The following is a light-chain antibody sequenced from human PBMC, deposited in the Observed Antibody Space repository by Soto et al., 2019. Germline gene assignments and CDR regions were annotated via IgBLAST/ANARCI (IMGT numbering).Light chain of an antibody. Sequence: QSVLTQPASVSRSPGQSLTISCTGTSSDVGSYNLVSWYQQHPGKAPKLMIYEGSKWPSGVSNRFSGSKSGNTASLTISGLQAEDEADYYCCSYAGSSTFYVFGTGTKLTVL. V-gene: IGLV2-23*01. CDR1: SSDVGSYNL. J-gene: IGLJ1*01. CDR3: CSYAGSSTFYV. CDR2: EGS.